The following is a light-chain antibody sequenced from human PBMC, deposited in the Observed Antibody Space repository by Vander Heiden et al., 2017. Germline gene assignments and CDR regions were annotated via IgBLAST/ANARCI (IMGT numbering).Light chain of an antibody. CDR2: DNN. CDR3: GTWDSSLSAGDVV. CDR1: SSNIGNNY. V-gene: IGLV1-51*01. J-gene: IGLJ2*01. Sequence: QSVLTQPPSVSAAPGQTVTISCSGSSSNIGNNYVSWYQQHPGTAPKLLIYDNNKRPSGIPDRFSGSKSGTSATLGITGLQTGDEADYYCGTWDSSLSAGDVVFGGGTKLTVL.